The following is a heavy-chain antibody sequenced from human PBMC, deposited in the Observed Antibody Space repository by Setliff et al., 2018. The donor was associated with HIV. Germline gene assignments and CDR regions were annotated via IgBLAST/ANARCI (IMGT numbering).Heavy chain of an antibody. V-gene: IGHV5-51*01. CDR2: IYPADSDT. CDR1: GYSFTNNW. J-gene: IGHJ4*02. Sequence: GESLKISCKGFGYSFTNNWIAWVRQMPGKGLEWMGIIYPADSDTTYNPSFQGQVTISADKSISTAYLQWSTLKASDTAMYYCARAVREKVFRFLEWPAYYDSWGQGTLVTVSS. D-gene: IGHD3-3*01. CDR3: ARAVREKVFRFLEWPAYYDS.